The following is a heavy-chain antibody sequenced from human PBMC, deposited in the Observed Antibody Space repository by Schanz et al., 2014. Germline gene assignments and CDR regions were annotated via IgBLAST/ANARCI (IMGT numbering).Heavy chain of an antibody. CDR3: ARAQGVIRLYYGVDV. J-gene: IGHJ6*02. Sequence: EVQLLESGGALEQPGGSLRLSCAASGITFSDYAMSWVRQAPGKGLEWVSTIYSSGSTYYADSVRGRFTISRDNSMNTVYLQMNSLRSDDAAVYYCARAQGVIRLYYGVDVWGQGTTVNVSS. CDR2: IYSSGST. V-gene: IGHV3-23*05. D-gene: IGHD3-10*01. CDR1: GITFSDYA.